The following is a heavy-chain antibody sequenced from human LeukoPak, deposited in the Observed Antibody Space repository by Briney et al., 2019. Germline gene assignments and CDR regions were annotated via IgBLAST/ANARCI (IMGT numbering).Heavy chain of an antibody. CDR3: ARSGYCSSTSCLDAFDI. CDR1: VATFSSYA. J-gene: IGHJ3*02. Sequence: SLKVSCKASVATFSSYAISCFRQSPGQGLEWIVRIIPIFGIANYAQKFQGRVTITADKSTTTAYTELSSLRSEDTALYHPARSGYCSSTSCLDAFDIWGQGTMVTVSS. D-gene: IGHD2-2*03. CDR2: IIPIFGIA. V-gene: IGHV1-69*04.